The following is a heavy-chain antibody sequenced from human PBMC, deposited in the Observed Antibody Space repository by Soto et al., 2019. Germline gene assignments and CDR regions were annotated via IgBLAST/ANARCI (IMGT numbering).Heavy chain of an antibody. Sequence: EVQLLESGGGLVQPGGSLRLSCSSSGFIFGSYAMAWVRQPPGKGLEWVSGASRSGAYTFYAPSVRGRFSISRDNSRDTLWLQMDSLRVEDTALYFCVKYTVTEDLGEHWGQGTRVTVSS. J-gene: IGHJ4*02. D-gene: IGHD4-17*01. V-gene: IGHV3-23*01. CDR3: VKYTVTEDLGEH. CDR1: GFIFGSYA. CDR2: ASRSGAYT.